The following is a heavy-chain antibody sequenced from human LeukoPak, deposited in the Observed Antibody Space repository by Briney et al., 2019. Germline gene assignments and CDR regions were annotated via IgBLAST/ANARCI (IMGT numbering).Heavy chain of an antibody. D-gene: IGHD2-2*01. CDR2: VSAGGGDT. CDR1: GFTFSNYA. V-gene: IGHV3-23*01. J-gene: IGHJ4*02. CDR3: AKDYCTGTNCYGDY. Sequence: PWGSLRLSCAASGFTFSNYAMTWVRQAPGKGLEWVSAVSAGGGDTYYADSVKGRFTISRDNSKSTLYLQMNSLRAEDTAVYYCAKDYCTGTNCYGDYWGQGTLVTVSS.